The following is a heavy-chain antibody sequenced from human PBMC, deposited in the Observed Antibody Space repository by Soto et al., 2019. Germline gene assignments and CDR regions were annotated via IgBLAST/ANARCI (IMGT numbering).Heavy chain of an antibody. CDR2: ISAYNGNT. D-gene: IGHD3-22*01. Sequence: QVQLVQSGAEVKKPGASVKVSCKASGYTFTSYGISWVRQAPGQGLEWMGWISAYNGNTNYAQKLQGRVTMTTDTSTSTAYMELRSLRSDNTAVYYCARNLPYGYYYDSSGYYLFDYWGQGTLVTVSS. V-gene: IGHV1-18*01. J-gene: IGHJ4*02. CDR1: GYTFTSYG. CDR3: ARNLPYGYYYDSSGYYLFDY.